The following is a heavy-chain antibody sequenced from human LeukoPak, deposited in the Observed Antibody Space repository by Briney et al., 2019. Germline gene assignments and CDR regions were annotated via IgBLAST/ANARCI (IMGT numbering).Heavy chain of an antibody. J-gene: IGHJ3*02. CDR2: ISSSSSYI. D-gene: IGHD5-18*01. Sequence: GGSLRLSCAASGFTFSSYSMNWVRQAPGKGLEWVSSISSSSSYIYYADSVKGRFTNSRDNAKNSLYLQMNSLRAEDTAVYYCARDLTAMDAFDIWGQGTMVTVSS. CDR3: ARDLTAMDAFDI. CDR1: GFTFSSYS. V-gene: IGHV3-21*01.